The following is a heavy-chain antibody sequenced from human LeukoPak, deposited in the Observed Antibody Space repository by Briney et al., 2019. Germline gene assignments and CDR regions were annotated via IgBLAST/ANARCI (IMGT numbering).Heavy chain of an antibody. J-gene: IGHJ4*02. Sequence: GGSLRLSCAGSGFTFSNYGIHWVRQAPGKGLEWVTAISYDGSLKYYADSMRGRFTISRDNSKNTLYLQMNSLRTDDTAAYYCARVSLERQLWLPFDYWGQGTLVTVSS. V-gene: IGHV3-30*03. CDR2: ISYDGSLK. D-gene: IGHD5-18*01. CDR3: ARVSLERQLWLPFDY. CDR1: GFTFSNYG.